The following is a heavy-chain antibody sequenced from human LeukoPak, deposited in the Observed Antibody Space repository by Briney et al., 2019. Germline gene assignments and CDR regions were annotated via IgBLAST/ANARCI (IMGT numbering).Heavy chain of an antibody. CDR2: IDPSDSYT. Sequence: AASLQISCKGYGYSFTSYWIIWLRQMPAKGLEWMGRIDPSDSYTNYSPSLQGHVTISADKSISAAYLQWSNLKASDTAMYYCARARGDHYSFDYWGQGTLVTVSS. J-gene: IGHJ4*02. V-gene: IGHV5-10-1*01. CDR1: GYSFTSYW. CDR3: ARARGDHYSFDY. D-gene: IGHD3-10*01.